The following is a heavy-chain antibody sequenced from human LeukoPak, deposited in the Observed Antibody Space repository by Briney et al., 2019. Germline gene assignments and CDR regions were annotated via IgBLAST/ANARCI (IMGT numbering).Heavy chain of an antibody. CDR2: ISYDGSNK. CDR1: GFTFSSYA. CDR3: ARDWWGYSSSWGLFDY. V-gene: IGHV3-30-3*01. Sequence: GGSLRLSCAASGFTFSSYAMHWVRQAPGKGLEWVAVISYDGSNKYYADSVKGRFTISRDNSKNTLYLQMNSLRAEDTAVYYCARDWWGYSSSWGLFDYWGQGTLVTVSS. J-gene: IGHJ4*02. D-gene: IGHD6-13*01.